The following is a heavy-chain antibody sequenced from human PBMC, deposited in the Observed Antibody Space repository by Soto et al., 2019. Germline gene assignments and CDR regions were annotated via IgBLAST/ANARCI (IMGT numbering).Heavy chain of an antibody. Sequence: SETLSLTCAVYGGSFSGYYWSWIRQPPGKGLEWIGEINHSGSTNYNPSLKSRVTISVDTSKNQFSLKLSSVTAADTAVYYCARGTTTLRYLGWVSGPYGMDVRGRGSTVPVSS. CDR1: GGSFSGYY. CDR2: INHSGST. V-gene: IGHV4-34*01. CDR3: ARGTTTLRYLGWVSGPYGMDV. D-gene: IGHD3-9*01. J-gene: IGHJ6*02.